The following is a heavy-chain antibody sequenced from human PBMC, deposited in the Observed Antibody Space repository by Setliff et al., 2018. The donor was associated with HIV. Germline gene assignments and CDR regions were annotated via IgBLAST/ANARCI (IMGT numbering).Heavy chain of an antibody. J-gene: IGHJ4*02. Sequence: SETLSLTCTVSGGSISSHYWSWIRQPPGKGLEWVGLIYYTGIPTYNPSLSSRVTISVDTSKNQFSLKLSSVTAADTTVYYCARGSVSSDGSWGYFDYWGQGTLVTVSS. V-gene: IGHV4-59*11. CDR3: ARGSVSSDGSWGYFDY. CDR1: GGSISSHY. D-gene: IGHD1-26*01. CDR2: IYYTGIP.